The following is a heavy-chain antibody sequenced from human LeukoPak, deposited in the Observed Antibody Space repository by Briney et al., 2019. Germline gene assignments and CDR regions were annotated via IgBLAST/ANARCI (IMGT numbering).Heavy chain of an antibody. CDR1: GFAFNNVA. J-gene: IGHJ5*02. Sequence: PGGSLRLSCAASGFAFNNVARGWVRQTQGKGLGWVATISASGAGTYYPESVRGRFTISRDNSQRSLYLQLNNLRAEDTAMYFCAKSPDVVIERIGTTFDRWGQGTLVTVS. D-gene: IGHD3-16*02. V-gene: IGHV3-23*01. CDR2: ISASGAGT. CDR3: AKSPDVVIERIGTTFDR.